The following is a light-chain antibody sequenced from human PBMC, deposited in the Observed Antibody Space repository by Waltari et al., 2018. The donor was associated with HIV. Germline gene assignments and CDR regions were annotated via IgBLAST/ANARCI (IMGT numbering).Light chain of an antibody. CDR2: DVD. CDR3: ASFTGDDTVM. J-gene: IGLJ3*02. V-gene: IGLV2-14*03. Sequence: SAVPPPASVSGLPVQSVTISCTGADNAFALRHFFSWYQQHPGKLPRLIFSDVDSRASGIPDRFAASKSGETAFLTISSLRTEDEALYYCASFTGDDTVMFGGGTLVTVL. CDR1: DNAFALRHF.